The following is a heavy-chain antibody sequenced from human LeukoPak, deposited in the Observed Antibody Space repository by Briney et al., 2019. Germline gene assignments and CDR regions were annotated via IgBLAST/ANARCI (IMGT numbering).Heavy chain of an antibody. CDR3: ARARIIVSPFDY. V-gene: IGHV1-2*02. D-gene: IGHD2-15*01. CDR1: GYTSTGYY. CDR2: INPNSGGT. Sequence: ASVKVSCKXSGYTSTGYYMHWVRQAPGQGLEWMGWINPNSGGTNYAQKFQGRVTMTRDTSISTAYMELSRLRSDDTAVYYCARARIIVSPFDYWGQGTLVTVSS. J-gene: IGHJ4*02.